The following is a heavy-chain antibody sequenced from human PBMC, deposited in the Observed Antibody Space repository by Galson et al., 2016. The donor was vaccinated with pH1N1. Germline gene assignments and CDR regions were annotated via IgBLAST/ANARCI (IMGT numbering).Heavy chain of an antibody. V-gene: IGHV3-7*01. CDR2: INQIEDVK. Sequence: SLRLSCAASGFTFSKYWMTWIRQPPGQGLERVSNINQIEDVKSHVDTVKGRFTISSYNAKNSVYLQMNSLRAEDTAVYYCTRAIGTADAHWGQGTLVTVSS. J-gene: IGHJ4*02. CDR1: GFTFSKYW. CDR3: TRAIGTADAH. D-gene: IGHD6-13*01.